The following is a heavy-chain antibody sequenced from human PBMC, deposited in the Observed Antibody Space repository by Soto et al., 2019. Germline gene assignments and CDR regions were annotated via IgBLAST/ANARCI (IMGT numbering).Heavy chain of an antibody. CDR2: INHSGST. Sequence: SETMSVTCAVYGGNFSGYYWSWISKTPGKGLEWIGEINHSGSTNYNPSLKSRVTISVDTSKNQFSLKLSSVTAADTAVYYCARGRKVGYPYYFDYWGQGTLVTVSS. D-gene: IGHD1-1*01. CDR1: GGNFSGYY. J-gene: IGHJ4*02. CDR3: ARGRKVGYPYYFDY. V-gene: IGHV4-34*01.